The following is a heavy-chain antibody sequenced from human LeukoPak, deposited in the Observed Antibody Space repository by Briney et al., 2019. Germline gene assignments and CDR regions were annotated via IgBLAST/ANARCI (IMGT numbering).Heavy chain of an antibody. J-gene: IGHJ4*02. CDR3: ARGSYVGPTSGYFDY. Sequence: PSETLSLTCTVSGGSISSGGYNWSWIRQHPGKGLECIVYIYYSGSTYYNPSLKSRVTISVDTSKNQFSLKLSSVTAADTAVYYCARGSYVGPTSGYFDYWGQGALVTVSS. CDR2: IYYSGST. V-gene: IGHV4-31*03. CDR1: GGSISSGGYN. D-gene: IGHD1-26*01.